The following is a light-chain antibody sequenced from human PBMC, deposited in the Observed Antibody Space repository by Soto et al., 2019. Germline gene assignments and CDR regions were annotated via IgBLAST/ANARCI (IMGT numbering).Light chain of an antibody. CDR3: PSYDSSLSGAV. CDR2: GNS. Sequence: QSVLTQPPSVSGAPGQRVTISCTGSSSNIGAGYDVHWYQQLPGTAPKLLIYGNSNRPSRVPHRFSGSKSGTSASLAITGLKAEDQDDYYCPSYDSSLSGAVFGGGTQLTVL. J-gene: IGLJ7*01. V-gene: IGLV1-40*01. CDR1: SSNIGAGYD.